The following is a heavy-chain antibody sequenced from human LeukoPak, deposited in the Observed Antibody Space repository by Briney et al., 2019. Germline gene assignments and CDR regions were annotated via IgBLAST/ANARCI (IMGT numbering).Heavy chain of an antibody. D-gene: IGHD6-13*01. CDR3: AKVQQLANYYYYYYMDV. CDR1: GFTFSSYA. V-gene: IGHV3-23*01. CDR2: ISGSGGST. Sequence: GGSLRLSCAASGFTFSSYAMSWVRQAPGKGLEWVSAISGSGGSTYYADSVKGRFTISRDNSKNTLYLQMNSLRAEDTAVYYCAKVQQLANYYYYYYMDVWGKGTTVTVSS. J-gene: IGHJ6*03.